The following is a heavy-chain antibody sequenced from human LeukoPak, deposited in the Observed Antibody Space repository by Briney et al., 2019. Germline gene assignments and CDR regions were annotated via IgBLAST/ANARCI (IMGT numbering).Heavy chain of an antibody. Sequence: GGSLRLSCAASGFTFSSYEMNWVRQAPGKGLEWVSYISSSGSTIYYADSVKGRFTISGDNAKNSLYLQMNSLRAEDTAVYYCARAVDSSWLIPFDYWGQGTLVTVSS. CDR2: ISSSGSTI. CDR1: GFTFSSYE. J-gene: IGHJ4*02. D-gene: IGHD6-13*01. CDR3: ARAVDSSWLIPFDY. V-gene: IGHV3-48*03.